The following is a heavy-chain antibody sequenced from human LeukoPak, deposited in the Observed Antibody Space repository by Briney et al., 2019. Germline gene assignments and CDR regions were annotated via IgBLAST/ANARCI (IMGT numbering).Heavy chain of an antibody. CDR3: AKSSGSGVAVLVYFDY. V-gene: IGHV3-23*01. CDR2: ISGSGGST. J-gene: IGHJ4*02. D-gene: IGHD3-10*01. CDR1: GFTFSSYG. Sequence: PGRSLRLSCAASGFTFSSYGMSWVRQAPGKGLEWVSAISGSGGSTYYADSVKGRFTISRDNSKNTLYLQMNSLRAEDTAVYYCAKSSGSGVAVLVYFDYWGQGTLVTVSS.